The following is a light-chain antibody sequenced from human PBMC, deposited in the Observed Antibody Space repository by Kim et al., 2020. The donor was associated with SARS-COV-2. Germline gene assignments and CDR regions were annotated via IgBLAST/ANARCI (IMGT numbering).Light chain of an antibody. CDR2: GAS. CDR1: QSVSGSF. V-gene: IGKV3-20*01. CDR3: ELYDRSKLFT. J-gene: IGKJ3*01. Sequence: GERPSISRRASQSVSGSFVAWNKQKPGQAPRLLIYGASSRATSIPDRFSGSGSGTDFSITISSLEPDDFAVYFCELYDRSKLFTFGPGTKVDIK.